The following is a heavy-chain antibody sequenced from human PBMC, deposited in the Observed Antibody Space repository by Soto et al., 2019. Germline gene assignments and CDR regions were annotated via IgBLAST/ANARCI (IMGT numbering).Heavy chain of an antibody. V-gene: IGHV1-2*02. CDR3: ARKVTTRYYFDY. D-gene: IGHD4-17*01. J-gene: IGHJ4*02. CDR1: GYTFTGYY. CDR2: INPNSGGT. Sequence: GSVNVSCKASGYTFTGYYMHWVRQAPGQGLEWMGWINPNSGGTNYAQKFQGRVTMTRDTSISTAYMELSRLRSDDTAVYYCARKVTTRYYFDYWGQGTLVTVSS.